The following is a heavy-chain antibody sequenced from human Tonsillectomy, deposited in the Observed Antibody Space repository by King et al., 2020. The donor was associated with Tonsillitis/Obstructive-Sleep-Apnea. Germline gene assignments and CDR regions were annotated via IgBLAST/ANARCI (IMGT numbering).Heavy chain of an antibody. CDR1: GDTFSNYA. J-gene: IGHJ5*02. D-gene: IGHD3-22*01. CDR2: IISIIGVA. V-gene: IGHV1-69*04. Sequence: QLVQSGAEVKKPGSSVKVSCKASGDTFSNYAINWVRQAPGQGLEWMGRIISIIGVANYAQKFQGRVTITADKSTSTAYMELSSLRSEDTAVYYCATYSYDSSGYYAYVWFDTGGKGTLGTVS. CDR3: ATYSYDSSGYYAYVWFDT.